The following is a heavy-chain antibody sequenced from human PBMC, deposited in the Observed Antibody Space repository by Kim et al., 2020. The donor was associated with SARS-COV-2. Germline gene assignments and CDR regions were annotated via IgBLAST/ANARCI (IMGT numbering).Heavy chain of an antibody. CDR2: ISGNGGST. D-gene: IGHD1-26*01. CDR3: AKGVGAPFFFDY. V-gene: IGHV3-23*01. Sequence: GGSLRLSCAASGFTFSSYAMSWVRQAPGKGLEWVSSISGNGGSTYYADSVKGRFIIPRDNSKNTLFLQMNNPRAEDTAVYYCAKGVGAPFFFDYWDQG. CDR1: GFTFSSYA. J-gene: IGHJ4*02.